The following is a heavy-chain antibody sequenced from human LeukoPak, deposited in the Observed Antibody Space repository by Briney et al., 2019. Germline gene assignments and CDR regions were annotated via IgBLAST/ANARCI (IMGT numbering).Heavy chain of an antibody. CDR1: GGSISSGGYY. CDR3: ARYLAAPYDALDI. D-gene: IGHD6-6*01. V-gene: IGHV4-31*03. CDR2: IYYSGST. J-gene: IGHJ3*02. Sequence: SQTLSLTCTVSGGSISSGGYYWSWIRQHPGKGLEWIGYIYYSGSTYYNPSLKSRVTISVDTSKNQFSLKVSSVTAADTAVYYCARYLAAPYDALDIWGQGTMVTVSS.